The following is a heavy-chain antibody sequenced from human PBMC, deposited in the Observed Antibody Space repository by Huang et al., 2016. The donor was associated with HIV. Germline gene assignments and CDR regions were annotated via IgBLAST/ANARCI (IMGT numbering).Heavy chain of an antibody. D-gene: IGHD2-2*01. Sequence: QVQLVESGGGVVQPGRSLRLSWAASGFTFSSYAMHWVRQAPGKGLEWGAVISHDGTNKYYEDSVKRRFTISRDNSKSTLYLQMNSRRREDTAIYYCARTNYGSINDAFDSWGQGKMVTVSP. CDR1: GFTFSSYA. CDR3: ARTNYGSINDAFDS. CDR2: ISHDGTNK. V-gene: IGHV3-30-3*01. J-gene: IGHJ3*02.